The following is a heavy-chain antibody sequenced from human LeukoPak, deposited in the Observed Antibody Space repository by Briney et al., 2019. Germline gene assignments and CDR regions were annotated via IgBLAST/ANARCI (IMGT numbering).Heavy chain of an antibody. D-gene: IGHD3-16*01. V-gene: IGHV4-39*07. CDR1: GGSTGSNSHY. CDR2: IFHNGNT. Sequence: PSETLSLTCTVSGGSTGSNSHYWGWIRQPPGTGLEWIANIFHNGNTAYNPSLKRRVTISIDTSQNQLSLRLSSVTAADTAVYYCARVGWGNVAAYPNWLDPWGQGTVVTVSS. CDR3: ARVGWGNVAAYPNWLDP. J-gene: IGHJ5*02.